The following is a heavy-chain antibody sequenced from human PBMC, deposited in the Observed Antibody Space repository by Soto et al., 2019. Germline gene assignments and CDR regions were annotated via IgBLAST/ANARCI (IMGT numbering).Heavy chain of an antibody. CDR1: GFTFSSYA. D-gene: IGHD3-16*02. J-gene: IGHJ4*02. CDR3: ARDLYDYVWGSYRTIIYYFDY. CDR2: ISYDGSNK. Sequence: QVQLVESGGGVVQPGRSLRLSCAASGFTFSSYAMHWVRQAPGKGLEWVAVISYDGSNKYYADSVKGRFTISRDNSKNTLYLQMNRLRAEDTAVYYCARDLYDYVWGSYRTIIYYFDYWGQGTLVTVSS. V-gene: IGHV3-30-3*01.